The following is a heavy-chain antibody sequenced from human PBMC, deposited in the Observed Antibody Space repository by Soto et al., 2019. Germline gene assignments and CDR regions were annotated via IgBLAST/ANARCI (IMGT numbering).Heavy chain of an antibody. Sequence: GGSLRLSCAASGFTFSSSGMHGFRQAPGKGLEWVAVISYDESNKYYADSVKGRFTISRDNSKNTLYLQMNSLRAEDTAVYYCAKDPHGVICGGGSCYSMAFDHWGQGTLVTVSS. V-gene: IGHV3-30*18. CDR1: GFTFSSSG. J-gene: IGHJ4*02. CDR3: AKDPHGVICGGGSCYSMAFDH. D-gene: IGHD2-15*01. CDR2: ISYDESNK.